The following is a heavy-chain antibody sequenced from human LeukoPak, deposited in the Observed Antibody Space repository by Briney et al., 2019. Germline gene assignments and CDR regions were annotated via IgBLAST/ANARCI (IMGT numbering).Heavy chain of an antibody. J-gene: IGHJ4*02. D-gene: IGHD3-10*01. CDR1: GYTFTSYD. Sequence: GASVKVSCEASGYTFTSYDINWVRQATGQGLEWMGWMNPNSGNTGYAQKFQGRGTMTRNTSISTAYMELSSLRSEDTAVHYCARTYTTMVRGVDYWGQGTLVTVSS. V-gene: IGHV1-8*01. CDR2: MNPNSGNT. CDR3: ARTYTTMVRGVDY.